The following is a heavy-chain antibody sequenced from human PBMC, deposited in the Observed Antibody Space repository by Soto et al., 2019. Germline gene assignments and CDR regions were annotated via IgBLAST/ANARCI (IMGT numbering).Heavy chain of an antibody. D-gene: IGHD6-6*01. J-gene: IGHJ4*02. CDR1: GFTFSSYA. V-gene: IGHV3-23*01. CDR2: ISGSGGST. Sequence: PGGSLRLSCAASGFTFSSYAMSWVRQAPGKGLEWVSAISGSGGSTYYAESVKGRFTISGDNSKNTLYLQMNSLRAEDTAVYYCAKVDRQLVDYWGQGTLVTVSS. CDR3: AKVDRQLVDY.